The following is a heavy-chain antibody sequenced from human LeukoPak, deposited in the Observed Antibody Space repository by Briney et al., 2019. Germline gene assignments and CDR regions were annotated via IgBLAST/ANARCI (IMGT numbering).Heavy chain of an antibody. D-gene: IGHD6-13*01. CDR2: LSGSGGSP. CDR3: ANALGGGNTWYYFDC. J-gene: IGHJ4*02. Sequence: GGSLTLSCAASGFTFSSYAMSWVRQAPGKGQELVSSLSGSGGSPNYANSVKGRFTISRDNSKNTLYLQMNSLRAEDTAVYYCANALGGGNTWYYFDCWGQGTLVTVSS. CDR1: GFTFSSYA. V-gene: IGHV3-23*01.